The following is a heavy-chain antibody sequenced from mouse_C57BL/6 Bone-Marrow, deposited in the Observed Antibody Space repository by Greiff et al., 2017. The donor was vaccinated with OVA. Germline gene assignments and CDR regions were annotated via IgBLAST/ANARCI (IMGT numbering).Heavy chain of an antibody. D-gene: IGHD2-5*01. Sequence: QVQLKQSGPELVKPGASVKISCKASGYAFSSSWMNWVKQRPGKGLEWIGRIYPGDGDTNYNGKFKGKATLTADKSSSTAYMQLSSLTSEDSAVYFCANSNYVGYAMDYWGQGTSVTVSS. CDR2: IYPGDGDT. J-gene: IGHJ4*01. CDR1: GYAFSSSW. CDR3: ANSNYVGYAMDY. V-gene: IGHV1-82*01.